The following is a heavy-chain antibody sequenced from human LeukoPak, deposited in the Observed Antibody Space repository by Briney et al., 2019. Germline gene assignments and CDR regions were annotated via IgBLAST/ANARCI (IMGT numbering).Heavy chain of an antibody. V-gene: IGHV4-38-2*01. CDR2: IYHSGST. Sequence: PSETLSLTCAVSGYSISSGYYWGWIRQPPGKGLEWIGSIYHSGSTYYNPSLKSRVTTSVDTSKNQFSLKLSSVTAADTAVYYCARARWYSSGWYGYYFDYWGQGTLVTVSS. D-gene: IGHD6-19*01. CDR1: GYSISSGYY. CDR3: ARARWYSSGWYGYYFDY. J-gene: IGHJ4*02.